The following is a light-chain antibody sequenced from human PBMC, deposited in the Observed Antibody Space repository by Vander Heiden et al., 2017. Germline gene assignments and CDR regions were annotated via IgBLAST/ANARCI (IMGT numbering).Light chain of an antibody. V-gene: IGKV3-20*01. CDR1: QSVSTSY. CDR2: GAS. J-gene: IGKJ2*01. CDR3: QQYGSTPPYT. Sequence: IVLTQSPGTLSLSPGERATISCRASQSVSTSYLAWYQQKPGQAPRLLIYGASSRATGIPDRFSGSGSGTDFTLTISRLEAEDVAVYYCQQYGSTPPYTFGQGTKLEIK.